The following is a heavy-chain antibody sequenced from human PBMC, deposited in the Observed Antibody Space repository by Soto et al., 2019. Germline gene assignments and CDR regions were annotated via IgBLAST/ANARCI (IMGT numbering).Heavy chain of an antibody. CDR1: GGSISSGDYY. V-gene: IGHV4-30-4*01. J-gene: IGHJ4*02. CDR2: IYYSGST. CDR3: ARVLGSGSGYSDY. Sequence: SETLSLTCTVSGGSISSGDYYWSWIRQPPGKGLEWIGYIYYSGSTYYNPSLKSRVTISVDTSKNQFSLKLSSVTAADTAVYYCARVLGSGSGYSDYWGQGTLVTVSS. D-gene: IGHD3-22*01.